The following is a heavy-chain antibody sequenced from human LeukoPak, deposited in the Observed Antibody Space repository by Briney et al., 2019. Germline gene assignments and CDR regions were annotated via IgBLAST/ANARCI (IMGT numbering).Heavy chain of an antibody. Sequence: PSENLSLTCTVSGGPISPYYWSWIRQPPGKGLEWIGYIYYSGSTNYNPSLKSRVTISVDTSKNQFSLHLDSVTAADTAVYYCARYFRSGYFDYWGQGTLVTVSS. J-gene: IGHJ4*02. D-gene: IGHD6-25*01. CDR2: IYYSGST. V-gene: IGHV4-59*12. CDR3: ARYFRSGYFDY. CDR1: GGPISPYY.